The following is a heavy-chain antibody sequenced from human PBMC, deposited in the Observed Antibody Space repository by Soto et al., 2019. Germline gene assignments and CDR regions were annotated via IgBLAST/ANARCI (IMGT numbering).Heavy chain of an antibody. Sequence: QITLKESGPTLVQPTQTLTLTCTFSGLSLNTRGVGVGWIRQPPGKALEWLALIYWDDDKRYSPSLKNRLTITRDTSKNQVVLTMANMVPVDTATYYCAHRTRSVAFDIWGQGTMVTVSS. CDR2: IYWDDDK. D-gene: IGHD6-19*01. CDR3: AHRTRSVAFDI. V-gene: IGHV2-5*02. CDR1: GLSLNTRGVG. J-gene: IGHJ3*02.